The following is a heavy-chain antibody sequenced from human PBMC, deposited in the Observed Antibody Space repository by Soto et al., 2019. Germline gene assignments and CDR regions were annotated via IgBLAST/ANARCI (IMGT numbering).Heavy chain of an antibody. D-gene: IGHD2-15*01. J-gene: IGHJ3*02. CDR3: AREGGYCSGGSCYSHAFDI. CDR1: GFIFSSYA. CDR2: ISYDGSNK. V-gene: IGHV3-30-3*01. Sequence: QVQLMESGGGVVQPGRSLRLSGAASGFIFSSYAIHWVRQAPGKGLEGVAHISYDGSNKYYADSVKGRFTISRDNSKSTLYLQMDSLRAEDTAVYYCAREGGYCSGGSCYSHAFDIWGQGTMVTVSS.